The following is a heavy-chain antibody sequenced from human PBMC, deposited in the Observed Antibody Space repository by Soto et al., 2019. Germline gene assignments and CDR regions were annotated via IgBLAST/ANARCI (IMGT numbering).Heavy chain of an antibody. D-gene: IGHD5-18*01. J-gene: IGHJ5*02. Sequence: QVQLQQWGAGLLKPSETLSLTCAVYGGSFSGYYWSWIRQPPGKGLEWIGEINHSGSTNYNPSLKSRVPISVDTSKNQFPLKLSSVTAADTAVYYCASKGDTAMVTGWFDPWGQGTLVTVSS. CDR3: ASKGDTAMVTGWFDP. V-gene: IGHV4-34*01. CDR2: INHSGST. CDR1: GGSFSGYY.